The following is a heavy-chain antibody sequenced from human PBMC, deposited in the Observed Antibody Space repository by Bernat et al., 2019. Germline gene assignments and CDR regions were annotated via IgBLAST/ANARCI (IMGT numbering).Heavy chain of an antibody. CDR3: ARLSGSSGY. V-gene: IGHV3-21*02. Sequence: EVQLVESGGGLVKPGGSLRLSCAASGFTFSSYTMNWVRQAPGNGLEWVSSISSGSGYIYYADSVRGRFTISRDNAKNSLYLQMNSLRAEDTAVYYCARLSGSSGYWGQGTLVTVSS. J-gene: IGHJ4*02. CDR1: GFTFSSYT. CDR2: ISSGSGYI. D-gene: IGHD3-10*01.